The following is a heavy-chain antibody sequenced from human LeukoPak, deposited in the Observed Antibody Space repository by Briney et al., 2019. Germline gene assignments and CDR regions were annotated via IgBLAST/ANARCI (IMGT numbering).Heavy chain of an antibody. V-gene: IGHV4-4*07. CDR3: ARLRRGSSFSRGDY. J-gene: IGHJ4*02. D-gene: IGHD6-6*01. CDR2: IYSSGNT. CDR1: GGSISSYY. Sequence: SETLSLTCTVSGGSISSYYWSWVRQPAGKGLEWIGRIYSSGNTNYNPSLKGRVTISVDTSKNQFSLKLSSVTAADTAVYYCARLRRGSSFSRGDYWGQGTLVTVSS.